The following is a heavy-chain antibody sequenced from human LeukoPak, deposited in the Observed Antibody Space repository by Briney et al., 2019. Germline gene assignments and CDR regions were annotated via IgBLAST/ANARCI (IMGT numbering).Heavy chain of an antibody. CDR3: AKAPVTTCSGAYCYPFDY. CDR1: GFTFSSYG. J-gene: IGHJ4*02. V-gene: IGHV3-23*01. D-gene: IGHD2-15*01. CDR2: ISGSGGST. Sequence: GGSLRLSCAASGFTFSSYGMSWVRQAPGKGLEWVSAISGSGGSTYYADSVKGRFTISRDNSKNTLYLQMNSLRAEDTAVYYCAKAPVTTCSGAYCYPFDYWSQGTLVTVSS.